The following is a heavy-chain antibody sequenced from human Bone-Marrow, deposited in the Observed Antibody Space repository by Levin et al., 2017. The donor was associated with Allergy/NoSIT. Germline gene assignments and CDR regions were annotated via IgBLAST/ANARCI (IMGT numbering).Heavy chain of an antibody. CDR1: GYSFSLYG. V-gene: IGHV1-18*01. D-gene: IGHD2-2*01. CDR2: ISVYSGDT. Sequence: GESLKISCKASGYSFSLYGINWVRQAPGQGPEWMGWISVYSGDTRYAQRFQGRVSLTTDTSTNTADMELRSLRPDDTAVYYCAKDSAPYCTSSNCYRRTWFDPWGQGTLVTVSS. CDR3: AKDSAPYCTSSNCYRRTWFDP. J-gene: IGHJ5*02.